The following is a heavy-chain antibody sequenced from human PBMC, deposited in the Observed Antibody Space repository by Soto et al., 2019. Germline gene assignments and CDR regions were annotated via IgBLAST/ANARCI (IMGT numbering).Heavy chain of an antibody. Sequence: SETLSLTCTVSGGSIDSDDYYWTWIRQPPGKGLEWIGYIYSSGRTSYNPSLESRLTISIDTSKNQFSLHLNSVSAADTAVYYCASTKRKGLTGDYVPYRSMDVWGQGTTVTVSS. CDR2: IYSSGRT. J-gene: IGHJ6*02. CDR3: ASTKRKGLTGDYVPYRSMDV. D-gene: IGHD4-17*01. V-gene: IGHV4-30-4*01. CDR1: GGSIDSDDYY.